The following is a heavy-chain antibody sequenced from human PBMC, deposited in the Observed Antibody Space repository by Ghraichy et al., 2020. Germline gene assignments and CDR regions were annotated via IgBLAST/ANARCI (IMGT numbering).Heavy chain of an antibody. V-gene: IGHV1-46*01. D-gene: IGHD5-18*01. CDR1: GYTFTSYY. J-gene: IGHJ4*02. CDR3: ARGSANSYAPTYYFDY. CDR2: INPSGGST. Sequence: ASVKVSCKASGYTFTSYYMHWVRQAPGQGLEWMGIINPSGGSTSYAQKFQGRVTMTRDTSTSTVYMELSSLRSEDTAVYYCARGSANSYAPTYYFDYWGQGTLVTVSS.